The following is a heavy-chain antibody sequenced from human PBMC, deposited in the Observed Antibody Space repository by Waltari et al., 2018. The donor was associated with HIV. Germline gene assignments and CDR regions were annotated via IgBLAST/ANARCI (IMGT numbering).Heavy chain of an antibody. CDR1: GFTLGTYG. CDR2: IAYDGDNK. J-gene: IGHJ4*02. V-gene: IGHV3-30*18. D-gene: IGHD1-1*01. CDR3: AKDKGGVTYIFDY. Sequence: QVQLVESGGGVVQPGRSLSLSCAASGFTLGTYGIPWVRPAPGKGLEWVAFIAYDGDNKYYADSVKGRCTLSRDNSKNTVYLQINSLRAEDSAVYYCAKDKGGVTYIFDYWGQGTLVTVSS.